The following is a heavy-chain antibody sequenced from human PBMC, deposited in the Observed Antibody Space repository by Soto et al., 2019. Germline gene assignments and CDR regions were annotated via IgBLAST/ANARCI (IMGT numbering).Heavy chain of an antibody. V-gene: IGHV3-53*01. J-gene: IGHJ4*02. CDR1: GFTVSNNY. CDR3: ASQPGGGGY. CDR2: IYSGGYT. D-gene: IGHD2-2*01. Sequence: EVQLVESGGGLIQPGGSLRLSCAVSGFTVSNNYMSWVRQAPGKGLEGVSVIYSGGYTAYGDSVKGRFTISRDNSKNTLYLQIKSRGAAGTALFYCASQPGGGGYWGQGTLVTVSS.